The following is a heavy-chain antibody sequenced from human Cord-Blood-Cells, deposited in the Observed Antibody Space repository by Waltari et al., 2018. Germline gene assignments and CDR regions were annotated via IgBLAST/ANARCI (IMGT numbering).Heavy chain of an antibody. CDR1: GLTFSSYA. CDR2: ISYDGSNK. J-gene: IGHJ3*02. V-gene: IGHV3-30-3*01. CDR3: ARDLADAFDI. Sequence: QVQLVESGGGVVQPGRYLRLSCAAPGLTFSSYAMHWVRQAPGKGLEWVAVISYDGSNKYYADSVKGRFTISRDNSKNTLYLQMNSLRAEDTAVYYCARDLADAFDIWGQGTMVTVSS.